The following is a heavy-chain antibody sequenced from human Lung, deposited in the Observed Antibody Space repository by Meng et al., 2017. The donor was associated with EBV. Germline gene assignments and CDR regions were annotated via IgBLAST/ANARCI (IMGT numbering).Heavy chain of an antibody. CDR1: GFTFNDYG. CDR3: AKDGPHYFDH. Sequence: QVQLGESGGGVVQPGRSLRLSCATSGFTFNDYGIHWVRQAPGKGLEWVAVISFDGTNEYYADSVKGRFTISRDDSKNTSSLQMGALRAEDTAVYYCAKDGPHYFDHWGAGTLVTVSS. CDR2: ISFDGTNE. V-gene: IGHV3-30*18. J-gene: IGHJ4*02.